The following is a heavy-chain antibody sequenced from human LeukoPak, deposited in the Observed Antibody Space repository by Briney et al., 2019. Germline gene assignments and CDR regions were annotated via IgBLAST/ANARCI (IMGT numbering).Heavy chain of an antibody. CDR3: AKESGKFDY. CDR1: GFTFSSYV. Sequence: PGRSLRLSCAASGFTFSSYVMHWVRQAPGKGLEWVAVIWYDGSNKYYADSVKGRFTISRDNSKNTLYLQMNSLRAEDTAVYYCAKESGKFDYWGQGTLVAVSS. V-gene: IGHV3-33*06. CDR2: IWYDGSNK. J-gene: IGHJ4*02.